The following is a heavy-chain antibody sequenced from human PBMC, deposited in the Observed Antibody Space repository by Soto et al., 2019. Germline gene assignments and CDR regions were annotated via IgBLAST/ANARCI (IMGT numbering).Heavy chain of an antibody. CDR3: AKDRGGGAVVPDY. Sequence: QVQLVESGGGVVQPGRSLRLSCAASGFTFSSSGMHWVRQAPGKGLEWVSVIWYDGNNKYYADSVKGRFTISRDTSKNTLYLQMNSRRAGDTGGYYGAKDRGGGAVVPDYWGQGTLVSVSS. V-gene: IGHV3-33*06. J-gene: IGHJ4*02. CDR1: GFTFSSSG. CDR2: IWYDGNNK. D-gene: IGHD2-21*01.